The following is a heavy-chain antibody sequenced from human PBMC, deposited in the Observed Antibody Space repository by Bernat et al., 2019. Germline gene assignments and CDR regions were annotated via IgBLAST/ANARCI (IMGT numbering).Heavy chain of an antibody. J-gene: IGHJ5*02. Sequence: QVQLVQSGAEVKKPGAAGKVSCKASGYTFTSYGISWVRQAPGQGREWMGWSSAYNGNTNYAQKLQGRVPMTTDTSTSTAYMELRSLRSDDTAVYSCARASPYNWNYLGWFDPWGQGTLVTVSS. CDR3: ARASPYNWNYLGWFDP. CDR2: SSAYNGNT. V-gene: IGHV1-18*01. D-gene: IGHD1-7*01. CDR1: GYTFTSYG.